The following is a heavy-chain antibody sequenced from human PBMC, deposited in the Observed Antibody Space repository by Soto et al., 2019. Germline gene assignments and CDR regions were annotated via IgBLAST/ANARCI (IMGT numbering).Heavy chain of an antibody. CDR2: FDPEDGET. J-gene: IGHJ5*02. Sequence: ASVKVSCKVSGYTLTELSMHWVRQAPGKGLEWMGGFDPEDGETIYAQKFQGRVTMTEDTSTDTAYMGLSSLRSEDTAVYYCATVRFGAVGDYHWFDPWGQGTLVTVSS. CDR1: GYTLTELS. D-gene: IGHD4-17*01. CDR3: ATVRFGAVGDYHWFDP. V-gene: IGHV1-24*01.